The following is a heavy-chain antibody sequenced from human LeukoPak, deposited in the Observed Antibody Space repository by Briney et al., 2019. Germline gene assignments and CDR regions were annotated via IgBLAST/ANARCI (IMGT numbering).Heavy chain of an antibody. J-gene: IGHJ3*02. CDR1: GGSISSYY. Sequence: PSETLSLTCTVSGGSISSYYWSWIRQPPGKGLEWIGYIYYSGSTNYNPSLKSRVTISVDTSKNQFSLRLSSVTAADTAVYYCARRDIAYDAFDIWGQGTMVTVSS. D-gene: IGHD5-12*01. V-gene: IGHV4-59*01. CDR3: ARRDIAYDAFDI. CDR2: IYYSGST.